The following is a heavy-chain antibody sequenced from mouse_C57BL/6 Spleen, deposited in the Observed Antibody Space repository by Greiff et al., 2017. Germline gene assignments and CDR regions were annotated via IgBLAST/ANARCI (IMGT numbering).Heavy chain of an antibody. Sequence: QVQLQQSGAELVKPGASVKLSCKASGYTFTSYSMHWVKQRPGQGLEWIGMIHPNSGSTNYNEKFKSKATLTVDKSSSTAYMQLSSLTSEDSAVYYCAYSRDWYFDVWGTGTTVTVSS. J-gene: IGHJ1*03. D-gene: IGHD2-5*01. V-gene: IGHV1-64*01. CDR3: AYSRDWYFDV. CDR2: IHPNSGST. CDR1: GYTFTSYS.